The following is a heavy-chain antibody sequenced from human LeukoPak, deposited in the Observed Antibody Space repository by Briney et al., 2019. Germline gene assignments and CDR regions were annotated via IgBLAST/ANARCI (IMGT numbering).Heavy chain of an antibody. Sequence: GSLRLSFAASGFPFSIHGMNWVRPGPGKGLEWVSGITGSGGSTYYADSVKGRFTISRDNSKNTVYLQMNSLRAEDTAVYYCARDLSLIALTDWGQGTLVTVSS. D-gene: IGHD3-22*01. V-gene: IGHV3-23*01. J-gene: IGHJ4*02. CDR2: ITGSGGST. CDR3: ARDLSLIALTD. CDR1: GFPFSIHG.